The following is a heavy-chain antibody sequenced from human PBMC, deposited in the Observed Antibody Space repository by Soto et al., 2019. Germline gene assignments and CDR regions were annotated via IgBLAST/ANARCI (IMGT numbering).Heavy chain of an antibody. CDR2: INPNSGGT. V-gene: IGHV1-2*04. CDR1: GYTFTGYY. J-gene: IGHJ6*02. Sequence: QVQLVQSGAEVKKPGASVKVSCKASGYTFTGYYMHWVRQAPGQGLEWMGWINPNSGGTNYAQKFQGWVTMTRATSISTAYMELSRLRSDDTAVYYCARGPQSHSSGWPPYYSYGMDVWGQGTTVTASS. D-gene: IGHD6-19*01. CDR3: ARGPQSHSSGWPPYYSYGMDV.